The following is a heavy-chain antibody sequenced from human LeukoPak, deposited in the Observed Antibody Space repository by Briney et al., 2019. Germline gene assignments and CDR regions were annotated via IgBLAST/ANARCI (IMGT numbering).Heavy chain of an antibody. CDR3: AREGPRGNSQFDY. CDR2: IWYDGSNK. D-gene: IGHD2/OR15-2a*01. CDR1: GFTFSNYG. J-gene: IGHJ4*02. Sequence: GGTLRLSCAASGFTFSNYGMHWVRQAPGKGLEWVALIWYDGSNKYYTDSVKGRLTISRDNSKDTLFLQMNGLRAEDTAVYYCAREGPRGNSQFDYWGQGTLVTVSS. V-gene: IGHV3-33*01.